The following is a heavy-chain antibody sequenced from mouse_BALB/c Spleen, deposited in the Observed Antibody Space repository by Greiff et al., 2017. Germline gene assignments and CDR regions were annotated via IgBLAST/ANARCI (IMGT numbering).Heavy chain of an antibody. CDR1: GYAFTNYL. CDR2: INPGSGGT. CDR3: AGEYDGFMDY. D-gene: IGHD2-14*01. J-gene: IGHJ4*01. Sequence: QVQLKESGAELVRPGTSVKVSCKASGYAFTNYLIEWVKQRPGQGLEWIGVINPGSGGTNYNEKFKGKATLTADKSSSTAYMQLSSLTSDDSAVYVCAGEYDGFMDYWGQGTSVTVSS. V-gene: IGHV1-54*01.